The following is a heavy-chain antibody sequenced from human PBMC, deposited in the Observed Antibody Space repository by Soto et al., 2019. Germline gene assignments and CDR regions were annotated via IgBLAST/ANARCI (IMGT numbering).Heavy chain of an antibody. J-gene: IGHJ2*01. Sequence: QVQLVESGGGVVQPGGSLRLSCTASGFTFNDHAMHWVRQAPGKGLEWVAVISHDVSNKYYADSVKGRFTVSRDNSKNTLSLQVNSLRAEDTAVYYCARDYNWYFDLWGSGKLVIVSS. CDR3: ARDYNWYFDL. CDR2: ISHDVSNK. V-gene: IGHV3-30-3*01. CDR1: GFTFNDHA.